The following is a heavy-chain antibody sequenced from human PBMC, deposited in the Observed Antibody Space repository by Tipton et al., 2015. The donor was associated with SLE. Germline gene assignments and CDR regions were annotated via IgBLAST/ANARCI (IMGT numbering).Heavy chain of an antibody. CDR2: ILPGPGIP. CDR3: AAWDRQLAGYDYYYYMDV. CDR1: GFTFSNYA. V-gene: IGHV1-69*04. Sequence: SCAASGFTFSNYAMHWVRQAPGKGLEWVGRILPGPGIPNYAQKFQGRISITADKSTSTAYMELRSLRSEDTAVYYCAAWDRQLAGYDYYYYMDVWGKGTTVTVSS. D-gene: IGHD6-6*01. J-gene: IGHJ6*03.